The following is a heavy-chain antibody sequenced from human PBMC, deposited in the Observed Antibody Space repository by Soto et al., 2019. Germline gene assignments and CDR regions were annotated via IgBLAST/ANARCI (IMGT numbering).Heavy chain of an antibody. CDR2: IVVGSGNT. CDR1: GFTFTSSA. Sequence: VKVSCKASGFTFTSSAVQWVRQARGQRLEWIGWIVVGSGNTNYAQKFQERVTITRDMSTSTAYMELSSLRSEDTAVYYCAAHSSGWYYFDYWGQGTLVTVSS. CDR3: AAHSSGWYYFDY. J-gene: IGHJ4*02. V-gene: IGHV1-58*01. D-gene: IGHD6-19*01.